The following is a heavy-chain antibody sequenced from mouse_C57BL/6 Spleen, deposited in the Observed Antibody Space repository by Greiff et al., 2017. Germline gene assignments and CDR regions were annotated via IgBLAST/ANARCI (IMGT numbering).Heavy chain of an antibody. V-gene: IGHV1-39*01. CDR1: GYSFTDYN. Sequence: EVQVVESGPELVKPGASVKISCKASGYSFTDYNMNWVKQSNGKSLEWIGVINPNYGTTSYNQKFKGKATLTVDQSSSTAYMQLNSLTSEDSAVYYCARLGYGSSYEWYFDVWGTGTTVTVSS. CDR2: INPNYGTT. CDR3: ARLGYGSSYEWYFDV. D-gene: IGHD1-1*01. J-gene: IGHJ1*03.